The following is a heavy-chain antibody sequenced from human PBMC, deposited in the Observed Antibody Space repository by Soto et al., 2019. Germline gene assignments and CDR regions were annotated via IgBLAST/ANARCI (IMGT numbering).Heavy chain of an antibody. CDR2: ILWDDGK. J-gene: IGHJ4*02. CDR3: ARIYTSRSGWYLDY. V-gene: IGHV2-70*01. CDR1: GFSLSTSGMC. D-gene: IGHD6-19*01. Sequence: SGPTLVNPTQTLTLTCTFSGFSLSTSGMCVSWIRQPPGKALEWLALILWDDGKYYSTSLKTRLTISKDTSKNQVVLTMTNMDPVDTATYYCARIYTSRSGWYLDYWGQGTLVTVLL.